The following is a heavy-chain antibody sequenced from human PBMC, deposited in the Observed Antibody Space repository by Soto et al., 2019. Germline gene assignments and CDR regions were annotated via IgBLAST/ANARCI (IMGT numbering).Heavy chain of an antibody. J-gene: IGHJ5*02. Sequence: PSETLSLTCTVSGGSISSYYWSWIRQPPGKGLEWIGYIYYSGSTNYNPSLKSRVTISVDMSKNQFSLKLSSVTAAHMAVYYCARDIGYCSGGSCPGDWFDPWGQGTLVTVSS. CDR1: GGSISSYY. V-gene: IGHV4-59*01. D-gene: IGHD2-15*01. CDR2: IYYSGST. CDR3: ARDIGYCSGGSCPGDWFDP.